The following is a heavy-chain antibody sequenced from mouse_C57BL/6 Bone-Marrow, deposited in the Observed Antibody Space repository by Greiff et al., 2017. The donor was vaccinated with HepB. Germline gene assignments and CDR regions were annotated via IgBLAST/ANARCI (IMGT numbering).Heavy chain of an antibody. D-gene: IGHD2-2*01. Sequence: EVMLVESGGGLVQSGRSLRLSCATSGFTFSDFYMEWVRQAPGKGLEWIAASRNKANDYTTEYSASVKGRFIVSRDTSQSILYLQMNALRAEDTAMYYCARHLYGYDGVYYYAMDYWGQGTSVTVSS. J-gene: IGHJ4*01. V-gene: IGHV7-1*01. CDR2: SRNKANDYTT. CDR1: GFTFSDFY. CDR3: ARHLYGYDGVYYYAMDY.